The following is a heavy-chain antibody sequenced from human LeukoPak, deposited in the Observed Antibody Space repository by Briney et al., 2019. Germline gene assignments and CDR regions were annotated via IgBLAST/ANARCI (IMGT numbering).Heavy chain of an antibody. D-gene: IGHD5-18*01. CDR1: GYSFTSYW. CDR3: ASFGTPAMAPFDY. CDR2: IYPGDSDT. Sequence: GESLKISCKGPGYSFTSYWIGWVRQMPGKGLEWMGIIYPGDSDTRYSPSFQGQVTISADKSISTAYLQWSSLKASDTAMYYCASFGTPAMAPFDYWGQGTLVTVSS. V-gene: IGHV5-51*01. J-gene: IGHJ4*02.